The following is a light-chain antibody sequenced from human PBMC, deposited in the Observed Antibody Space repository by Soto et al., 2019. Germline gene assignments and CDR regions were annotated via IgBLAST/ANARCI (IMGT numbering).Light chain of an antibody. J-gene: IGLJ1*01. CDR1: SSNIGAGYP. V-gene: IGLV1-40*01. Sequence: QSVLTQPPSVSAAPGQRITMSCTGSSSNIGAGYPVHWYQQLPGTAPKLLIFGNTIRPSGVPDRFSGSRSGLAITGLQAEDEADYYCQSYDSSLSGYVFGTGTKVTVL. CDR3: QSYDSSLSGYV. CDR2: GNT.